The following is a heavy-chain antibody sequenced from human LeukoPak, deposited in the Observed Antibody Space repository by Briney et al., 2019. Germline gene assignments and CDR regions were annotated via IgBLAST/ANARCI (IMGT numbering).Heavy chain of an antibody. CDR2: ISGSGDST. CDR3: AKDRGEWSSPFPFDY. V-gene: IGHV3-23*01. CDR1: GFTFINYA. Sequence: GGSLRLSCAASGFTFINYAMAWVRQAPGKGLEWVSAISGSGDSTYYADSVQGRFTISRDNSKNTLYLQMNSLRAEDTAVYYCAKDRGEWSSPFPFDYWGQGTLLTVSS. D-gene: IGHD1-26*01. J-gene: IGHJ4*02.